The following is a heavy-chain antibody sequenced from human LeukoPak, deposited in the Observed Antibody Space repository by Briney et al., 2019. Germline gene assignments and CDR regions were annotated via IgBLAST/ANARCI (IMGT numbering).Heavy chain of an antibody. J-gene: IGHJ6*02. CDR2: IRHDGNKK. V-gene: IGHV3-30*02. Sequence: GGSLRLSCGASGFSFSDYGMHWVRQAPGKGLEWVAFIRHDGNKKYLPDSMKGRFSVSRDNSNNTLYLQMNSLRPDDTAVYYCAGGVLEAQGWLQWMGTVYSMDVWGQGTPVTVSS. CDR1: GFSFSDYG. CDR3: AGGVLEAQGWLQWMGTVYSMDV. D-gene: IGHD5-24*01.